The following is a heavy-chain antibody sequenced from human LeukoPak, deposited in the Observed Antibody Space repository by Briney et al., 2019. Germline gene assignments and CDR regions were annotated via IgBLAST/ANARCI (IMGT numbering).Heavy chain of an antibody. V-gene: IGHV1-2*06. CDR2: INPNSGGT. CDR1: GYTFTGYY. J-gene: IGHJ4*02. Sequence: GAPVRVSCKASGYTFTGYYMHWVRQAPGQGLGWMGRINPNSGGTNYAQKFQGRVTVTRDTSITTAYMELSGLRSDDTAVYYCARDPMYHYDSSGYYLFDYWGQGTLVTVSS. D-gene: IGHD3-22*01. CDR3: ARDPMYHYDSSGYYLFDY.